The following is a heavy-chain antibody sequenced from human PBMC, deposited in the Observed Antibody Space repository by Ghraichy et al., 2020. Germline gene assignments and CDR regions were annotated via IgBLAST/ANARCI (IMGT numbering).Heavy chain of an antibody. CDR2: IDTSGST. CDR1: GGSISSYY. Sequence: SETLSLTCTVSGGSISSYYWSWIWQPAGKGLEWIGRIDTSGSTNYNPSLKSRVTMSVDTSKNQFSLKLSSVTAADTAVYYCARDYGYGLAYWGQGTLVTVSS. V-gene: IGHV4-4*07. J-gene: IGHJ4*02. CDR3: ARDYGYGLAY. D-gene: IGHD5-18*01.